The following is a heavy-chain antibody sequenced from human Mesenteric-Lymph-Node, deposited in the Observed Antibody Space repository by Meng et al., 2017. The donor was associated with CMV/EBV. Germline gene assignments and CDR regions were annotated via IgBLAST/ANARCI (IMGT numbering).Heavy chain of an antibody. Sequence: GGSLRLSCAASGFTFSSYWMSWVRQAPGKGLEWVANIKQDGSEKYYVDSVKGRFTISRGNAKNSLYLQMNSLRAEDTAVYYCARGGVGDYKPPYYGMDVWGQGTTVTVSS. J-gene: IGHJ6*02. CDR1: GFTFSSYW. D-gene: IGHD4-11*01. V-gene: IGHV3-7*01. CDR2: IKQDGSEK. CDR3: ARGGVGDYKPPYYGMDV.